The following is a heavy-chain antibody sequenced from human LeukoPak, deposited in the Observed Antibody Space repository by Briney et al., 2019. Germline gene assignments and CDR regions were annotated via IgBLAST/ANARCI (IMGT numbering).Heavy chain of an antibody. CDR1: GFTFSSYW. J-gene: IGHJ4*02. D-gene: IGHD3-22*01. V-gene: IGHV3-7*03. CDR2: IKQDGSEK. Sequence: PGGSLRLSCAASGFTFSSYWMSWVRQAPGKGLEWVANIKQDGSEKYYVDSVKGRFTISRDNAKNSLYLQMNSLRSEDTAVYYCAGTTYYYDSSGYFFPFDYWGQGTLVTVSS. CDR3: AGTTYYYDSSGYFFPFDY.